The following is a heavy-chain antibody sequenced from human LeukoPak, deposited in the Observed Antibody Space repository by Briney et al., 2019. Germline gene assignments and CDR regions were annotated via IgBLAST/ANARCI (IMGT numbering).Heavy chain of an antibody. V-gene: IGHV4-30-4*01. CDR1: GGSISSGDYY. CDR2: IYYSGSI. Sequence: SQTLSLTCTVSGGSISSGDYYWSWIRQPPGKGLEWIGYIYYSGSIYYNPSLKSRVTISVDTSKNQFSLKLSSVTAADTAVYYCAKKHDYGDYVAFDIWGQGTMVTVSS. D-gene: IGHD4-17*01. J-gene: IGHJ3*02. CDR3: AKKHDYGDYVAFDI.